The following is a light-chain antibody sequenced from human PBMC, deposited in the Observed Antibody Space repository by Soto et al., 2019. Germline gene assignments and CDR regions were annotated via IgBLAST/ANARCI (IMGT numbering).Light chain of an antibody. V-gene: IGKV1-5*03. CDR1: QSISTS. Sequence: DIQMTQSPSTLSASVGDRVTVTCRASQSISTSLAWYQQKPGKAPKLLIYKASSLESGVPSRFSGSGSGAEFTLTISSLQPDDFATYYCQQYNSYSRTFGQGTKGDIK. J-gene: IGKJ1*01. CDR2: KAS. CDR3: QQYNSYSRT.